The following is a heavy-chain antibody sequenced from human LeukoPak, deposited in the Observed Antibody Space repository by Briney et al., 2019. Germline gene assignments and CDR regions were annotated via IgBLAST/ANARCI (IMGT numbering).Heavy chain of an antibody. CDR1: GFTFSSCA. D-gene: IGHD1-26*01. CDR3: AKGRVGTNGVLEH. J-gene: IGHJ1*01. V-gene: IGHV3-23*01. CDR2: ISGSGATT. Sequence: PGGSLRLSCAASGFTFSSCAMTWVRQAPGKGLEWVSEISGSGATTYYADSVRGRFTISRDNSKNTLYLQINSLRADDTAVYYCAKGRVGTNGVLEHWGQGTLVTVSS.